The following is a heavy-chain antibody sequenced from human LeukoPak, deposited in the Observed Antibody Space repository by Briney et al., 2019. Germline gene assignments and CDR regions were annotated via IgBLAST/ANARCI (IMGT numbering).Heavy chain of an antibody. CDR3: ARDEPSTVVSPAYFDY. V-gene: IGHV4-39*07. Sequence: SETLSLTCIVSGGSISTSSYFWGWIRQPPGKGLEWIGSIYYSGKAYYNASLKSRVTISVDTSKNQFSLKLDSVTAADTAVYYCARDEPSTVVSPAYFDYWGQGTLVTVSS. CDR2: IYYSGKA. J-gene: IGHJ4*02. D-gene: IGHD4-23*01. CDR1: GGSISTSSYF.